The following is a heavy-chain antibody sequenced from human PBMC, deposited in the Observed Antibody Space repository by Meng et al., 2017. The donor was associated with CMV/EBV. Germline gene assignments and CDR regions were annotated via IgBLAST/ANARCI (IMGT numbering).Heavy chain of an antibody. CDR3: AVKGYNWNDAFDY. Sequence: CAVYGGSFSGYNGSWIRQPPGKGLEWIGEINHSGSTNYNPSLKSRVTISVDTSKNQFSLKLSSVTAADTAVYYCAVKGYNWNDAFDYWGQGTLVTVSS. D-gene: IGHD1-20*01. CDR2: INHSGST. V-gene: IGHV4-34*01. J-gene: IGHJ4*02. CDR1: GGSFSGYN.